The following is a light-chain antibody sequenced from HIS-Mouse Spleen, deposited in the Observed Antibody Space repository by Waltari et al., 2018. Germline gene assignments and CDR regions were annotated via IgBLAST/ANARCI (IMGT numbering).Light chain of an antibody. J-gene: IGKJ4*01. V-gene: IGKV4-1*01. CDR2: WAS. Sequence: DIVMTQSPDSLAVSLGERATINRMSSQSVLYSSNKQNYLAWYQQKPGQPPKLRIYWASTRESGVPDRFSGSGSGTDFTLTISSLQAEDVAVYYCQQYYSTPLTFGGGTKVEIK. CDR1: QSVLYSSNKQNY. CDR3: QQYYSTPLT.